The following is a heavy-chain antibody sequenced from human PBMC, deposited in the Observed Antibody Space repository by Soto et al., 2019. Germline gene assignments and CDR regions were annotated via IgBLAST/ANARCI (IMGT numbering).Heavy chain of an antibody. Sequence: GGSLRLSCAASGFTFNNAWMNWVRQAPGKGLDWVANIKPDGSQGFYVDSVKGRFTISRDNSKNSLYLQMNSLTADDTAVYFCAREGRLLGAFDVWGQGTKVTVSS. J-gene: IGHJ3*01. D-gene: IGHD5-12*01. CDR2: IKPDGSQG. V-gene: IGHV3-7*01. CDR1: GFTFNNAW. CDR3: AREGRLLGAFDV.